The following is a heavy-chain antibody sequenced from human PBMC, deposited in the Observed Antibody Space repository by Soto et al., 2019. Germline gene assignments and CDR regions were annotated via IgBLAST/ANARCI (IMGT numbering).Heavy chain of an antibody. D-gene: IGHD3-16*02. J-gene: IGHJ5*02. Sequence: PSETLSLTCTVSGDSITNSNYYWGWFRQPPGKGLEWIASIYYIGSTYYNPSLKSRVTISVDTSNNQFSLNPNSVTASDTAVYYCAGRNSLASVSLNFRELSNYKWIDPWGPGTLVTVSS. CDR3: AGRNSLASVSLNFRELSNYKWIDP. CDR2: IYYIGST. V-gene: IGHV4-39*01. CDR1: GDSITNSNYY.